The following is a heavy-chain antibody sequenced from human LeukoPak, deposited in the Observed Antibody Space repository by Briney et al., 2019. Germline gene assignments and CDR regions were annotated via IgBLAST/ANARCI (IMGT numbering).Heavy chain of an antibody. Sequence: GGSLRLSCAASGFTFSSYAMSWVRQAPGKGLEWVSAISGSGGSTYYADSVKGRFTISRDNSKNTLYLQMNSLRAEDTAVYYCANQVIAAAGTFDYWGQATLVTVSS. V-gene: IGHV3-23*01. CDR3: ANQVIAAAGTFDY. CDR2: ISGSGGST. D-gene: IGHD6-13*01. CDR1: GFTFSSYA. J-gene: IGHJ4*02.